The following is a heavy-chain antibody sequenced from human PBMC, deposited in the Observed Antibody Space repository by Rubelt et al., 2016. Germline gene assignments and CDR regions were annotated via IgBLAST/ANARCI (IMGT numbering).Heavy chain of an antibody. D-gene: IGHD6-19*01. CDR1: GFTVSSNY. CDR2: IYSGGST. J-gene: IGHJ4*02. Sequence: EVQLVESGGGLVQPGGSLRLSCAASGFTVSSNYMSWVRQAPGKGLEWVSVIYSGGSTYYADSVKGSVTISRDNSKNTLYLQMNSLRAEDTAVYYCAKDAYSSGWSYFDYWGQGTLVTVSS. V-gene: IGHV3-66*01. CDR3: AKDAYSSGWSYFDY.